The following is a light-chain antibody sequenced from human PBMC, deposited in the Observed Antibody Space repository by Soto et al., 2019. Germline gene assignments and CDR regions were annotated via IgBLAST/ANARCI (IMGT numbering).Light chain of an antibody. J-gene: IGKJ1*01. CDR2: WAS. V-gene: IGKV4-1*01. CDR3: QQYYSTPWT. Sequence: DIVMTQSPYSLGVSLGERATINCKSSQSVLYSSNNKNYLAWYQQKPGQPPKLLIYWASTRESGVPDRFSGSGSGTDFTLTISSLQAEDVAVYYCQQYYSTPWTFGQGTKVDIK. CDR1: QSVLYSSNNKNY.